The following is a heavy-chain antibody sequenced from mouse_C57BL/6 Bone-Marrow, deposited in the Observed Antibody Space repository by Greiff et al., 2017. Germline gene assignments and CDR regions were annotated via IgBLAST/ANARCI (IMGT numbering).Heavy chain of an antibody. Sequence: VQLQQPGAELVKPGASVKLSCKASGYTFTSYWMQWVKQRPGQGLEWIGEIDPSDSYTNYNQKFKGKATLTVDTSSSTAYMQLSSLTSEDSAVYYCARFGLGSDYWGQGTTRTVSS. D-gene: IGHD3-3*01. CDR1: GYTFTSYW. CDR2: IDPSDSYT. V-gene: IGHV1-50*01. CDR3: ARFGLGSDY. J-gene: IGHJ2*01.